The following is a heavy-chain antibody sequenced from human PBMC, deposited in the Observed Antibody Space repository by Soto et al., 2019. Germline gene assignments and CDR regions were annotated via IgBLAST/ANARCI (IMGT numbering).Heavy chain of an antibody. Sequence: SQTLSLTCPVTAGYISCRSYYCGWIRHPPWKGLGWIGSIYYSGSTYNNPSLRSRVSRCIDTSKDQFSLKLKSVTAADTALYFCARQRTSVVTQAYFDVWGPGSLVTVSS. CDR3: ARQRTSVVTQAYFDV. J-gene: IGHJ4*02. CDR1: AGYISCRSYY. D-gene: IGHD2-21*02. CDR2: IYYSGST. V-gene: IGHV4-39*01.